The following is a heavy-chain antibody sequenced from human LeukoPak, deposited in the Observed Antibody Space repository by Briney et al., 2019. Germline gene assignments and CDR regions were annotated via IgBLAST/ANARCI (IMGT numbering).Heavy chain of an antibody. CDR1: GYTFTSYD. J-gene: IGHJ6*02. CDR3: ARRNPTNWNDEGYYYGMDV. CDR2: MNPNSGNT. D-gene: IGHD1-1*01. V-gene: IGHV1-8*01. Sequence: ASVKVSCKASGYTFTSYDINWVRQATGQGLEWMGWMNPNSGNTGYAQKFQGRVTMTRNTSISTAYMELSSLRSEDTAVYYCARRNPTNWNDEGYYYGMDVWGQGTTVTVSS.